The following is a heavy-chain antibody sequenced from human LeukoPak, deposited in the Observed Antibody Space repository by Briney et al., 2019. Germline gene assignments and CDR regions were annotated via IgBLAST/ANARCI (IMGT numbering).Heavy chain of an antibody. D-gene: IGHD6-19*01. J-gene: IGHJ4*02. V-gene: IGHV3-23*01. CDR3: ASSSSGWEYYFDY. Sequence: GGSLRLSCAASGFTFSSYAMSWVRQAPGKGLEWVSAISGSGGSTYYADSVKGRFTISRDNSTNTLYLQMNNLRAEDTAVYYCASSSSGWEYYFDYWGQGTLVTVSS. CDR2: ISGSGGST. CDR1: GFTFSSYA.